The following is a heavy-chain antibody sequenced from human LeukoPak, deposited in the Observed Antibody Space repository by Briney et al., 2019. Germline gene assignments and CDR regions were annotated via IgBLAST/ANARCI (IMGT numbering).Heavy chain of an antibody. D-gene: IGHD3-9*01. CDR3: ARSGFDWLSPYS. CDR2: MNPNSGNT. V-gene: IGHV1-8*03. J-gene: IGHJ4*02. Sequence: ASVKVSCKASGYTFTSYDINWVRQATGQGLEWMGWMNPNSGNTGYAQKFQGRVTITRNTSISTAYMELSSLRSEDTAVYYCARSGFDWLSPYSWGQGTLVTVSS. CDR1: GYTFTSYD.